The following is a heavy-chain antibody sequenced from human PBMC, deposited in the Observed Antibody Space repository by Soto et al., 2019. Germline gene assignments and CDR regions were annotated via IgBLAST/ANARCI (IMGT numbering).Heavy chain of an antibody. J-gene: IGHJ6*02. D-gene: IGHD1-1*01. V-gene: IGHV3-30*18. CDR3: AKRSSLEPRPGVYYYDMDV. CDR2: ISYDGSNK. CDR1: GFTFSSYG. Sequence: PGGSLRLSCAASGFTFSSYGMHWVRQAPGKGLEWVAVISYDGSNKYYADSVKGRFTISRDNSKNTLYLQMNSLRAEDTAVYYCAKRSSLEPRPGVYYYDMDVWGQGTTVTVSS.